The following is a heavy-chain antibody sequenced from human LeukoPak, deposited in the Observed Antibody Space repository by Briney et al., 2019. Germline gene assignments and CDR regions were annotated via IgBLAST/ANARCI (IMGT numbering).Heavy chain of an antibody. CDR1: GGPISSSDYY. J-gene: IGHJ6*03. V-gene: IGHV4-39*02. D-gene: IGHD3-22*01. CDR2: ISYTGNT. CDR3: ARLTHSYYADSSGYYPYYYMDV. Sequence: SETLSLTCSVSGGPISSSDYYWGWIRQPPGKGLEWIGRISYTGNTYYTPSLKSRVTMSVDTSNNLFSLRLSSVTAGDTAVYYCARLTHSYYADSSGYYPYYYMDVWGKGTTVTVSS.